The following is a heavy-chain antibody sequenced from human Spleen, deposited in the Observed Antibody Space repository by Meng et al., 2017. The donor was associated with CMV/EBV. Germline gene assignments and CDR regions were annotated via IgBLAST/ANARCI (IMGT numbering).Heavy chain of an antibody. D-gene: IGHD3-3*01. CDR1: GFTFSSYA. CDR2: ISHTGST. CDR3: ARYKDFWSGYPA. V-gene: IGHV4-34*01. Sequence: ESLKISCAASGFTFSSYAMHWVRQAPGKGLEWIGEISHTGSTNYNPSLKSRVTISVDTSKNQFSLKLSSVTAADTAVYYCARYKDFWSGYPAWGQGTLVTVSS. J-gene: IGHJ5*02.